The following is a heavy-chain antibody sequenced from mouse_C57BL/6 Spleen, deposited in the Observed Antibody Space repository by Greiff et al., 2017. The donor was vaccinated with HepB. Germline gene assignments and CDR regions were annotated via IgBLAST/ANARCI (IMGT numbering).Heavy chain of an antibody. CDR2: ISDGGSYT. D-gene: IGHD2-4*01. CDR1: GFTFSSYA. Sequence: EVNVVESGGGLVKPGGSLKLSCAASGFTFSSYAMSWVRQTPEKRLEWVATISDGGSYTYYPDNVKGRFTISRDNAKNNLYLQMSHLKSEDTAMYYCARYDYDCAMDYWGQGTSVTVSS. J-gene: IGHJ4*01. V-gene: IGHV5-4*03. CDR3: ARYDYDCAMDY.